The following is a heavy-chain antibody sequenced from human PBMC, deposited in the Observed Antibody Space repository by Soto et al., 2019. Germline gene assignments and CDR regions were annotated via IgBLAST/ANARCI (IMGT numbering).Heavy chain of an antibody. CDR3: ERHQNIAERLSALDY. Sequence: GESLKISCEGSGYNFPYFWITWVRQMPGKGLEWMGTIDPSDSYTDYSPSFQGHVSLSADKSSSTAYLQWSSLKASDTAMYYCERHQNIAERLSALDYWGQGTPVTVSS. J-gene: IGHJ4*02. V-gene: IGHV5-10-1*01. D-gene: IGHD1-1*01. CDR1: GYNFPYFW. CDR2: IDPSDSYT.